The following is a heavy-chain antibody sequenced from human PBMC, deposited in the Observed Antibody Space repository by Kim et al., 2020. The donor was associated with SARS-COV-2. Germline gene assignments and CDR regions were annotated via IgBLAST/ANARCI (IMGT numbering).Heavy chain of an antibody. V-gene: IGHV3-7*01. CDR1: GFTFSTYW. Sequence: GGSLRLSCAASGFTFSTYWMTWVRHAPGKGLEWVANINQDGSKKNYGDSVKGRFTISRDNAKNSVFVQLNSLRVEDTAVYYCAKEHWGPEYWGQGTLVTVSS. CDR3: AKEHWGPEY. D-gene: IGHD7-27*01. J-gene: IGHJ4*02. CDR2: INQDGSKK.